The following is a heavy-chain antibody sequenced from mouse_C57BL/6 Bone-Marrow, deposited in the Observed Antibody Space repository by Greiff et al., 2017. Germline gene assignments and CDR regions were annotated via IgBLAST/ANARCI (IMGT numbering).Heavy chain of an antibody. CDR3: ARESNWDYFDY. CDR2: IDPSDSYT. V-gene: IGHV1-69*01. CDR1: GYTFTSYW. Sequence: QVQLKQPGAELVMPGASVQLSCKASGYTFTSYWMHWVKQRPGQGLEWIGEIDPSDSYTNYNQKFKGKSTLTVDKSSSTAYMQLSSLTSEDSAVYYCARESNWDYFDYWGQGTTLTVSS. J-gene: IGHJ2*01. D-gene: IGHD4-1*01.